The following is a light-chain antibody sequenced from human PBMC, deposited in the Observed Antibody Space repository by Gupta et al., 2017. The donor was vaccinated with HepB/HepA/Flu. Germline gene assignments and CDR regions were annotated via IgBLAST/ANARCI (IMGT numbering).Light chain of an antibody. CDR3: APHMMRDIGV. Sequence: QTVVTQEPSFSVSPGGTVTLPCGLSSGSASTTYNPPWFQQTPGHTHLMLCYSTNTRSSGVPDRFSASMPGNNAAPTMTGAQAGEESYYYCAPHMMRDIGVFGGGTNLNVL. CDR2: STN. CDR1: SGSASTTYN. J-gene: IGLJ2*01. V-gene: IGLV8-61*01.